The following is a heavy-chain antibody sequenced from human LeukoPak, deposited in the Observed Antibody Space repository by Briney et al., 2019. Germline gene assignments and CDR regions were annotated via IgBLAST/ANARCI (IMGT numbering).Heavy chain of an antibody. CDR2: ISYDGSNK. CDR1: GFTFSSYA. Sequence: GGSLRLSCAASGFTFSSYAMNWVRQAPGKGLEWVAVISYDGSNKYYADSVKGRFTISRDNSKNTLYLQMNSLRAEDTAVYYCARGVAMTDVWGQGTTVTVSS. J-gene: IGHJ6*02. CDR3: ARGVAMTDV. V-gene: IGHV3-30-3*01.